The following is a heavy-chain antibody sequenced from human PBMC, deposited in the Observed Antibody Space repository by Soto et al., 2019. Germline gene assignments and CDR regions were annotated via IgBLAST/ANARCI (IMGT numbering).Heavy chain of an antibody. Sequence: LSLTCTVSGGSISTYYWSWIRQPPGKGLEWIGYIYYSGGTTYNPSLKSRVTISVDTSKNQFSLKLSSVTAADTAIYFCARDSTSGSYWDYWGQGTLVTVSS. V-gene: IGHV4-59*01. CDR2: IYYSGGT. J-gene: IGHJ4*02. CDR1: GGSISTYY. CDR3: ARDSTSGSYWDY. D-gene: IGHD1-26*01.